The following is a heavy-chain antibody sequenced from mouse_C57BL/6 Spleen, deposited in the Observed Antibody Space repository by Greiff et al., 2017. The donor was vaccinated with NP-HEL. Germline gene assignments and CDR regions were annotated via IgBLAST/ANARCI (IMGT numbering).Heavy chain of an antibody. CDR1: GFTFSDYY. J-gene: IGHJ2*01. CDR3: ARVGETRYFDY. CDR2: INYDGSST. Sequence: EVMLVESEGGLVQPGSSMKLSCTASGFTFSDYYMAWVRQVPEKGLEWVANINYDGSSTYYLDSLKSRFIISRDNAKNILYLQMSSLKSEDTATYYCARVGETRYFDYWGQGTTLTVSS. V-gene: IGHV5-16*01. D-gene: IGHD3-1*01.